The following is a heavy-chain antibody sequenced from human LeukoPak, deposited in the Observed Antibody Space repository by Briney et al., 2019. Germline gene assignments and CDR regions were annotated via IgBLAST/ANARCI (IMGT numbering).Heavy chain of an antibody. J-gene: IGHJ3*02. CDR1: GGTFSSYA. CDR2: IIPIFGTA. CDR3: ARDQSPYYGDYDLGAFDI. Sequence: ASVKVSWKASGGTFSSYAISCVRQAPGQGLEWMGGIIPIFGTANYAQKFQGRVTITADESTSTAYMELSSLRSEDTAVYYCARDQSPYYGDYDLGAFDIWGQGTMVTVSS. D-gene: IGHD4-17*01. V-gene: IGHV1-69*13.